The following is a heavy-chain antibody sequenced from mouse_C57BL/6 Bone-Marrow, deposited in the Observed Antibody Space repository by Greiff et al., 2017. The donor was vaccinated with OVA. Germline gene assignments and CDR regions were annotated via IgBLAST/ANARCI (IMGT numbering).Heavy chain of an antibody. V-gene: IGHV10-1*01. Sequence: VQLKESGGGLVQPKGSLKLSCAASGFSFNTYAMNWVRQAPGQGLEWVARISSKSNNYATYYAVTVKDRLTISRDDSESMIYLQKNNMQTEDTAMYYCVRPSRGEAYWYFDVWGTGTTVTVSS. CDR2: ISSKSNNYAT. CDR1: GFSFNTYA. J-gene: IGHJ1*03. CDR3: VRPSRGEAYWYFDV.